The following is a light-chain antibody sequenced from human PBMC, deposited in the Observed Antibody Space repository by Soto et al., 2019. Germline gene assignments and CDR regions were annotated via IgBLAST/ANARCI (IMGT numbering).Light chain of an antibody. CDR3: TSYTSSSTRVV. J-gene: IGLJ2*01. Sequence: QSALTHPASVSGSPGQSITISCTGTRSDVGGYNYVSWYQQHPGKAPKLMIYDVSNRPSGVSNRFSGSKSGNTASLTISGLQAEDEADYYCTSYTSSSTRVVFGGGTELTVL. V-gene: IGLV2-14*01. CDR1: RSDVGGYNY. CDR2: DVS.